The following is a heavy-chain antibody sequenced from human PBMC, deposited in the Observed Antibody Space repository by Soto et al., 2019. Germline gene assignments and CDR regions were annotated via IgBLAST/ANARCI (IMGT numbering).Heavy chain of an antibody. CDR1: GGSISSYY. Sequence: SETLSLTCTVSGGSISSYYWSWIRQPPGKGLEWIGYIYYSGSTNYNPSLKSRVTIPVDTSKNQFSLKLSSVTAADTAVYYCARDLVVVTPYFDYWGQGTLVTVSS. CDR2: IYYSGST. J-gene: IGHJ4*02. CDR3: ARDLVVVTPYFDY. V-gene: IGHV4-59*01. D-gene: IGHD2-21*02.